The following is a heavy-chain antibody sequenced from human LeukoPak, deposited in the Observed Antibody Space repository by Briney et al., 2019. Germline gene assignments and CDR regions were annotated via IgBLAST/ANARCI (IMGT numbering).Heavy chain of an antibody. CDR3: ARVLKGESGALGVDV. CDR2: ISGSGANT. V-gene: IGHV3-23*01. J-gene: IGHJ6*02. Sequence: PGASPRLSCAASGFTFSSYGMTWVRQAPGKGLEWVSSISGSGANTYYVGPVKGRFTISRDNSKNTVHLQMSSLRAEDTAVYHCARVLKGESGALGVDVWGQGTTVTVSS. D-gene: IGHD1-26*01. CDR1: GFTFSSYG.